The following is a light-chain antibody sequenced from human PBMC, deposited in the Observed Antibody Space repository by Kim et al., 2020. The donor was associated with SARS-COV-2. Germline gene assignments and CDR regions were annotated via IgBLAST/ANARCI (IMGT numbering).Light chain of an antibody. CDR1: QTVGSH. CDR3: QQTYSIPT. CDR2: GAS. J-gene: IGKJ1*01. V-gene: IGKV1-39*01. Sequence: DIQMTQSPLSLSASVRDTVTITCRASQTVGSHLNWFQQKPGKVPKLLIFGASNLQRGAPSRFSASGSGTDFTLTISSLQPEDFVTYYCQQTYSIPTFGPGTKVDIK.